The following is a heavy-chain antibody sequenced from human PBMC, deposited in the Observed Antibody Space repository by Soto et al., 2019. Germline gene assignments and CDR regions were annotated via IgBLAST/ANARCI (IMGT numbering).Heavy chain of an antibody. V-gene: IGHV3-30-3*01. Sequence: SLRLSCAASGFTFSSYAMHWVRQAPGKGLEWVAVISYDGSNKYYADSVKGRFTVSRDNSKNTLYLQMNSLRAEDTAVYYCARDRPFDYWGQGTLVTVSS. CDR3: ARDRPFDY. J-gene: IGHJ4*02. CDR1: GFTFSSYA. CDR2: ISYDGSNK.